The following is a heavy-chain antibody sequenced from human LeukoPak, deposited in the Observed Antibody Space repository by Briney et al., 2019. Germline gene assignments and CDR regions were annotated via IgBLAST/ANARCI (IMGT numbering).Heavy chain of an antibody. D-gene: IGHD2-21*01. CDR3: AREALLFKFDY. V-gene: IGHV3-48*03. J-gene: IGHJ4*02. Sequence: GGSLRLSCAASGFTFDNYEMNWVCQAPGKGLEWVSYISSSGSTIYYADSVKGRFTISRDNVKNSLYLQMNNLRVEDTAVYYCAREALLFKFDYWGQGTLVTVSS. CDR2: ISSSGSTI. CDR1: GFTFDNYE.